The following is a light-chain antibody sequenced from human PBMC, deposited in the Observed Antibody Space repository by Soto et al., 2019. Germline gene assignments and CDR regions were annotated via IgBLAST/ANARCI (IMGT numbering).Light chain of an antibody. J-gene: IGKJ5*01. CDR3: QQYNNWPS. Sequence: EVVMTPSPATLSVSPGERATLSCRASQTLSRNLACYQQRPGQAPRLLIYDISNRATGVPARFSGSGSETEFTLTIRSLQSEDFAVYFCQQYNNWPSFGQGTRLEI. CDR1: QTLSRN. CDR2: DIS. V-gene: IGKV3-15*01.